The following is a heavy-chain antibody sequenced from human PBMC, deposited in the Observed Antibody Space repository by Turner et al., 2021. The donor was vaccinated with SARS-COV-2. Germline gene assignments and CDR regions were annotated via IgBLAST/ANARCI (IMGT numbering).Heavy chain of an antibody. V-gene: IGHV3-30*18. Sequence: VQLVESGGGVVQPGGYLRVPCAASGFTFRSYGIHWVRHAPGKGMECVAVISNDGTNTYYADSVKRRFTISKDNSKNTLYLQMNSLRAEDTAVYYCAKDLGQLDWMDPWGQGTLVTVSS. CDR2: ISNDGTNT. J-gene: IGHJ5*02. D-gene: IGHD6-13*01. CDR1: GFTFRSYG. CDR3: AKDLGQLDWMDP.